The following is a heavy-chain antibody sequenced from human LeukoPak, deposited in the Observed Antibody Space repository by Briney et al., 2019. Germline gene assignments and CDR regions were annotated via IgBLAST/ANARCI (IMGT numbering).Heavy chain of an antibody. CDR3: ARDSAYYVRGSFSVY. V-gene: IGHV4-59*12. CDR1: GGSMKNYY. Sequence: PSETLSLNCTVSGGSMKNYYWRWMRQPPGKGLEWFTYINDNGHSGYNPSLDSGVTISVDTSKNHFSLWLRAVTAADSAVYYCARDSAYYVRGSFSVYWGQGILVTVSS. CDR2: INDNGHS. D-gene: IGHD3-16*01. J-gene: IGHJ4*02.